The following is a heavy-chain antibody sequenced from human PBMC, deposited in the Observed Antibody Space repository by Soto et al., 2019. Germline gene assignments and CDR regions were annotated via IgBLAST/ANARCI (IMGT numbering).Heavy chain of an antibody. CDR1: GGSFSGYY. J-gene: IGHJ3*02. CDR2: INHSGST. D-gene: IGHD1-20*01. Sequence: SENLSLTCAVYGGSFSGYYWSWIRQPPGKGLEWIGEINHSGSTNYNPSLKSRVTISVDTSKNQFSLKLSSVTAADTAVYYCARGITGDAFDIWGQGTMVSVSS. V-gene: IGHV4-34*01. CDR3: ARGITGDAFDI.